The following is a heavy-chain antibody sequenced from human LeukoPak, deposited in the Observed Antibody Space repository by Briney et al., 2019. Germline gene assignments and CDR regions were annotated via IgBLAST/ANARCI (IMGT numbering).Heavy chain of an antibody. CDR1: GFTFNNYA. CDR2: IYSDGRT. D-gene: IGHD6-13*01. V-gene: IGHV3-66*02. J-gene: IGHJ4*02. Sequence: GGSLRLSCEASGFTFNNYALAWVRQSPGKGLEWVSVIYSDGRTYHADSVKGRFTISRDNSKNMVYLQTNRLRVEDTAVYYCARGLAAAGTLGFDYWGQGTLVTVSS. CDR3: ARGLAAAGTLGFDY.